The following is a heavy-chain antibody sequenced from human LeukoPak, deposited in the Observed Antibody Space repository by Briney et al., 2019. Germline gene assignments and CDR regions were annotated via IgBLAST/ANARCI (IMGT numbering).Heavy chain of an antibody. CDR3: ARFGVDYDMDV. Sequence: SETLSLTCTVSGGSISGHYWTWVRQPPEEGLEWIGQIHYSGKADYNPSLRSRITISVDTSKNQMSLKVTSVTAADTAVYYCARFGVDYDMDVWGQGTTVTVS. D-gene: IGHD3-16*01. J-gene: IGHJ6*02. CDR1: GGSISGHY. V-gene: IGHV4-59*11. CDR2: IHYSGKA.